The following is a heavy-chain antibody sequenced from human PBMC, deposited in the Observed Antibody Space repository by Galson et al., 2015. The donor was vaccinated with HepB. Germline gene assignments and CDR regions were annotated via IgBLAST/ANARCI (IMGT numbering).Heavy chain of an antibody. Sequence: SLRLSCAASGFTFSSYSMNWVRQAPGKGLEWVSFISSSSTTIYYADSVKGRFTISRDNSKNTLYLQMNSLGAEDTAIYYCARLAYYYYAMDVWGQGTTVTVSS. CDR3: ARLAYYYYAMDV. D-gene: IGHD3-3*02. J-gene: IGHJ6*02. V-gene: IGHV3-48*01. CDR1: GFTFSSYS. CDR2: ISSSSTTI.